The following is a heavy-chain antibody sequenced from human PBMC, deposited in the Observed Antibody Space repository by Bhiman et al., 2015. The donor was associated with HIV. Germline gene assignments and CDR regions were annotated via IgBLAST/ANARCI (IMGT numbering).Heavy chain of an antibody. CDR1: GFTFSSYS. V-gene: IGHV3-21*03. CDR2: ISSSSSYI. CDR3: ARVGIAVAGNDY. Sequence: EVQLVESGGGLVKPGGSLRLSCAASGFTFSSYSMNWVRQAPGKGLEWVSSISSSSSYIYYADSVKGRFTISRDNAKNSLYLQMNSLRAEDTAVYYCARVGIAVAGNDYWGQGTLVTVSS. D-gene: IGHD6-19*01. J-gene: IGHJ4*02.